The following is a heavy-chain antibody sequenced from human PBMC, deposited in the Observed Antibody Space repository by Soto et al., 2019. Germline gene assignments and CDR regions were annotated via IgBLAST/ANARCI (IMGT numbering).Heavy chain of an antibody. D-gene: IGHD5-12*01. Sequence: GGSLRLSCAVSGFTFSGYYMHWVRQAPGKGLEWVAVISYDGSTEYYADSVKGRFTISRDNSANRLFLQMNSLRPEDTAVYYCTKDDGYNDSTYYHYFGMDVWGQGTTVTVSS. CDR2: ISYDGSTE. CDR1: GFTFSGYY. J-gene: IGHJ6*02. CDR3: TKDDGYNDSTYYHYFGMDV. V-gene: IGHV3-30*18.